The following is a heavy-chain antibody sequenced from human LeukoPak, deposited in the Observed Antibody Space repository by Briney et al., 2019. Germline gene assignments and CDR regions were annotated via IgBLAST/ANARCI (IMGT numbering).Heavy chain of an antibody. Sequence: GASVKVSCKAAGGSFSTHAIIWVRQAPGQGREWMEGIIPVLGTTNSAQRFQDRLSLTADESTGTASMELTSLRPEDSAVYYCGASTVTVTYYYMAVWGKGTTITVSS. J-gene: IGHJ6*03. D-gene: IGHD2-21*02. CDR3: GASTVTVTYYYMAV. CDR1: GGSFSTHA. V-gene: IGHV1-69*13. CDR2: IIPVLGTT.